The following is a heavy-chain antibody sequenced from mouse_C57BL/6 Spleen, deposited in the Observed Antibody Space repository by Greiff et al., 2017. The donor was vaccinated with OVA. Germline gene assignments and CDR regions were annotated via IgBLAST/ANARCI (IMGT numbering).Heavy chain of an antibody. Sequence: VQVVESGPELVKPGASVKISCKASGYAFSSSWMNWVKQRPGKGLEWIGRIYPGDGDTNYNGKFKGKATLTADKSSSTAYMQLSSLTSEDSAVYFCARDTTVVADYFDYWGQGTTLTVSS. CDR3: ARDTTVVADYFDY. J-gene: IGHJ2*01. D-gene: IGHD1-1*01. CDR2: IYPGDGDT. V-gene: IGHV1-82*01. CDR1: GYAFSSSW.